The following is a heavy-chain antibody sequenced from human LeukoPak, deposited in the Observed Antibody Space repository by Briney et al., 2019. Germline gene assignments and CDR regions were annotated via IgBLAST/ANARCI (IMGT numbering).Heavy chain of an antibody. CDR2: ISSSSYI. CDR1: GFTFSSYS. J-gene: IGHJ4*02. CDR3: ARDHYDSSGYYYV. V-gene: IGHV3-21*01. Sequence: PGGSLRLSCAASGFTFSSYSMNWVRQAPGKGLEWVSSISSSSYIYYADSVKGRFTISRDNAKNSLYLQMNSLRAEDTAVYYCARDHYDSSGYYYVWGQGTLVTVSS. D-gene: IGHD3-22*01.